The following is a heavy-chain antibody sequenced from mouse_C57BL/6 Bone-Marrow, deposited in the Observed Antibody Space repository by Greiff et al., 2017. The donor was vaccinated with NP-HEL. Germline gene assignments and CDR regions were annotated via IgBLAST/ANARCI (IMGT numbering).Heavy chain of an antibody. CDR3: ARSRDGYYAYFDY. D-gene: IGHD2-3*01. CDR1: GYAFTNYL. CDR2: INPGSGGT. J-gene: IGHJ2*01. V-gene: IGHV1-54*01. Sequence: QVQLQQSGAELVRPGTSVKVSCKASGYAFTNYLIEWVKQRPGQGLEWIGVINPGSGGTNYNEKFKGKATLTAAKSSSTAYMQLSSLTSEDSAVYFCARSRDGYYAYFDYWGQGTTLTVSS.